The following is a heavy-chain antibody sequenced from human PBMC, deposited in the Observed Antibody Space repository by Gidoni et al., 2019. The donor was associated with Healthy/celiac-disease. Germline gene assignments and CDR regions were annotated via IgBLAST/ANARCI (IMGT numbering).Heavy chain of an antibody. D-gene: IGHD3-22*01. CDR3: ARDGQGGYYFRPLYYYYYGMDV. Sequence: EVQLVESGGGVVRPGGSLRLSSAASWFTFDDYGMSWVRQAPGKGLEWVSGINWNGGSTGYADSVKGRFTISRDNAKNSLYLQMNSLRAEDTALYYCARDGQGGYYFRPLYYYYYGMDVWGQGTTVTVSS. J-gene: IGHJ6*02. V-gene: IGHV3-20*03. CDR1: WFTFDDYG. CDR2: INWNGGST.